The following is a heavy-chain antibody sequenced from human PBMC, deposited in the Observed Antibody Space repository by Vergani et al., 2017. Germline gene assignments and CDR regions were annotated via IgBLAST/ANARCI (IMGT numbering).Heavy chain of an antibody. CDR3: AKHFRGWGIDY. CDR2: IEFDGSNQ. D-gene: IGHD3-16*01. V-gene: IGHV3-30*02. J-gene: IGHJ4*02. CDR1: GFTLSNYD. Sequence: QVQLLESGGGVVQRGGSLRLSCATSGFTLSNYDMQWIRQGPGKGLEFVAFIEFDGSNQYYADSVKGRFTLSRDFSKNTLYLQMISLRTDDTATYYCAKHFRGWGIDYWGQGTQVIVSS.